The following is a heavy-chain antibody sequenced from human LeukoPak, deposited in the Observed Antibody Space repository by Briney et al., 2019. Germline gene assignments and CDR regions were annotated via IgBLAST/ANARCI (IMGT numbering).Heavy chain of an antibody. CDR3: ARYYGSGSYYNR. J-gene: IGHJ4*02. D-gene: IGHD3-10*01. Sequence: SETLSLTCTVSGYSISSGYYWGWIRQPPGKGLEWIGSIYHSGSTYYNPSLKSRVTISVDTSKNQFSLKLSSVTAADTAVYYCARYYGSGSYYNRWGQGTLVTVSS. V-gene: IGHV4-38-2*02. CDR2: IYHSGST. CDR1: GYSISSGYY.